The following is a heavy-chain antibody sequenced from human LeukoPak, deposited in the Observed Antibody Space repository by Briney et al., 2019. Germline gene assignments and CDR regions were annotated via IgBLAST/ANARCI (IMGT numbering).Heavy chain of an antibody. CDR2: INPNSGGT. CDR1: GYTFTGYY. CDR3: ARDLSIAAAGIVTIDY. V-gene: IGHV1-2*04. D-gene: IGHD6-13*01. Sequence: ASVKVSCKASGYTFTGYYMHWVRRAPGQGLEWMGWINPNSGGTNYAQKFQGWVTMTRDTSISTAYMELSRLRSDDTAVYYCARDLSIAAAGIVTIDYWGQGTLVTVSS. J-gene: IGHJ4*02.